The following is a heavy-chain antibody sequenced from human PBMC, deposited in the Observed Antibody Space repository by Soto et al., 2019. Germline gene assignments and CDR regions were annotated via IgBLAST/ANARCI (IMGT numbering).Heavy chain of an antibody. Sequence: QVLLMQSGAEVAKPGASVKVSCKASGYTLIDYYMHWIRQAPGQGLEWLGWINPNSGGTNYAQKFQGRVTMTRDTSINTAYMELSRLTSDDTAVYSCGRIKRLIDGMDVWGQGTTVIVSS. CDR3: GRIKRLIDGMDV. CDR2: INPNSGGT. D-gene: IGHD3-16*02. V-gene: IGHV1-2*02. J-gene: IGHJ6*02. CDR1: GYTLIDYY.